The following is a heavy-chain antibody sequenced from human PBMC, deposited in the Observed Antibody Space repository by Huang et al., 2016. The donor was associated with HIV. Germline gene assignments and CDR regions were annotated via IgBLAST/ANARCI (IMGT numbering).Heavy chain of an antibody. CDR2: MNSDGSSS. J-gene: IGHJ4*02. Sequence: EVQLVESGGGLVQPGGSLRLSCAASGFTFRSYWLHWVSHAPGKGLVWLQGMNSDGSSSGYSDSVKGRFTISRDNAKNTLYLQMNSLRAEDTAVYYCVRDPRIQSWLNYFDYWGQGTLVSVSS. CDR1: GFTFRSYW. D-gene: IGHD3-22*01. V-gene: IGHV3-74*01. CDR3: VRDPRIQSWLNYFDY.